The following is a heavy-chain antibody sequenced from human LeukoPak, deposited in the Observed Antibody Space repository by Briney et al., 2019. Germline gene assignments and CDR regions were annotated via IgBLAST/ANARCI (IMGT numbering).Heavy chain of an antibody. D-gene: IGHD4-23*01. V-gene: IGHV3-64*01. CDR2: ISSNGGST. CDR3: ARDHSYGGNSGYPEYYFDY. Sequence: PGGSLRLSCAASGFTFSSYAMHWVRQAPGKGLEYVSAISSNGGSTYYANSVKGRLTISRDNSKNPLYLQMGSLRAEDMAVYYCARDHSYGGNSGYPEYYFDYWGQGTLVTVSS. J-gene: IGHJ4*02. CDR1: GFTFSSYA.